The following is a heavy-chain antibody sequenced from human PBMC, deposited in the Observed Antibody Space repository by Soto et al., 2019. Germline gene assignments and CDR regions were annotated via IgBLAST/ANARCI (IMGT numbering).Heavy chain of an antibody. Sequence: QVQLVESGGGVVQPGRSLRLSCAASGFTFSSYGMHWVRQAPGKGLEWVAVKSYDGSNKYYADSVKGRFTISRDNSKNTLYLQMNSLRAEDTAVYYCAKDSTVVVTAIGSWYFDLWGRGTLVTVSS. CDR3: AKDSTVVVTAIGSWYFDL. J-gene: IGHJ2*01. V-gene: IGHV3-30*18. CDR1: GFTFSSYG. D-gene: IGHD2-21*02. CDR2: KSYDGSNK.